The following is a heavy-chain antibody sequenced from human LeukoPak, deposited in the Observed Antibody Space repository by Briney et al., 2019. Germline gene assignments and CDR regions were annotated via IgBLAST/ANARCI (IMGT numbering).Heavy chain of an antibody. V-gene: IGHV4-61*02. CDR3: ARDRAYYDLGPVDY. J-gene: IGHJ4*02. D-gene: IGHD3-22*01. CDR1: GGSISSGSYY. Sequence: SQTLSLTCTVSGGSISSGSYYWSWIRQPAGKGLEWIGRIYTSGSTNYNPSLKSRVTISVDTSKNQFSLKLSSVTAADTAVYYCARDRAYYDLGPVDYWGQGTLVTVSS. CDR2: IYTSGST.